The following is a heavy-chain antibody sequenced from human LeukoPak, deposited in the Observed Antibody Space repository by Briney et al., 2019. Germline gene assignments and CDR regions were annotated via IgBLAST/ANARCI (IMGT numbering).Heavy chain of an antibody. D-gene: IGHD3-10*01. CDR1: GGSISSYY. CDR2: IYYSGST. J-gene: IGHJ5*02. V-gene: IGHV4-59*12. CDR3: ARSLRMVRGTQYNRFDP. Sequence: PSETLSPTCTVSGGSISSYYWSWIRQPPGKGLEWIGYIYYSGSTNYNPSLKSRVTISVDTSKNQFSLKLSSVTAADTAVYYCARSLRMVRGTQYNRFDPWGQGTLVTVSS.